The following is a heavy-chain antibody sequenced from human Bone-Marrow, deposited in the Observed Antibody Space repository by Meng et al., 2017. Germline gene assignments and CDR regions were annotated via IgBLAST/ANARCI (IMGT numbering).Heavy chain of an antibody. CDR3: ASSVDTAMVMDINFDY. J-gene: IGHJ4*02. V-gene: IGHV4-59*01. D-gene: IGHD5-18*01. CDR1: GGSISSYY. CDR2: IYYSGNT. Sequence: SETLSLTCTVSGGSISSYYWSWIRQPPGKGLEWIGYIYYSGNTNYNPSLKSRVTISVDTSKNQFSLKLSSVTAADTAVYYCASSVDTAMVMDINFDYWGQGTLVTVSS.